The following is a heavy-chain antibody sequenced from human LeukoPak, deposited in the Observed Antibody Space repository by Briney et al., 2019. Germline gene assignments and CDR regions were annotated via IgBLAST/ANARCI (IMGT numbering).Heavy chain of an antibody. CDR3: ARMGSSTSCYACYYYGMDV. CDR2: INPSGGST. CDR1: GYTFTSYY. V-gene: IGHV1-46*01. Sequence: GASVKVSCKASGYTFTSYYMHWVRQAPGQGLEWMGIINPSGGSTSYAQKFQGRITMTRDTSTSTVYMELSSLRSEDTAVYYCARMGSSTSCYACYYYGMDVWGQGTTVTASS. J-gene: IGHJ6*02. D-gene: IGHD2-2*01.